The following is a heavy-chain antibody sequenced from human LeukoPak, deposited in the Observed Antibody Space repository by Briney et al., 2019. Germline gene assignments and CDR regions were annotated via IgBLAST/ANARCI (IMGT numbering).Heavy chain of an antibody. CDR1: GFTFSSYA. Sequence: GGSLRLSCAASGFTFSSYAMSWVRQAPGKGLEWVSAISGSGGSTYYADSVKGRFTISRHNSKNTLYLQMNSLRAEDTAVYYCARARFLEWLLYDYWGQGTLVTVSS. CDR3: ARARFLEWLLYDY. CDR2: ISGSGGST. D-gene: IGHD3-3*01. V-gene: IGHV3-23*01. J-gene: IGHJ4*02.